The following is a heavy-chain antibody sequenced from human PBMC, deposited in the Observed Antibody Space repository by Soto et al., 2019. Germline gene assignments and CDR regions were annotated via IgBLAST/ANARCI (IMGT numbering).Heavy chain of an antibody. D-gene: IGHD6-19*01. Sequence: VRLVQSGAEMKKPGSSVKVSCKASGGTFSNFAISWVRQAPGQGLEWLGAIIPVYSTPKYEPKFQGRVTISANESTSTAYMELSSLRSEDTAVYYSAKDDNSGFFIGYYGLDVWGPGTTVTVSS. CDR2: IIPVYSTP. CDR3: AKDDNSGFFIGYYGLDV. J-gene: IGHJ6*02. V-gene: IGHV1-69*01. CDR1: GGTFSNFA.